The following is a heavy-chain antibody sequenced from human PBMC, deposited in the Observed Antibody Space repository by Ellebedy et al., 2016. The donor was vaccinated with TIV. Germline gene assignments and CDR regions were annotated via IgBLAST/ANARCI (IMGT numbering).Heavy chain of an antibody. CDR1: GFSLSTSGVG. J-gene: IGHJ3*02. D-gene: IGHD6-19*01. Sequence: SGPTLVKPTQTLTLTCTFSGFSLSTSGVGVGWIRQPPGKALEWLALIYWDDDKRYSPSLKSRLTITKDTSKNQVVLTMTNMDPVDTATYYCAHRLGSGWYDDAFDIWGQGTMVTVSS. CDR2: IYWDDDK. CDR3: AHRLGSGWYDDAFDI. V-gene: IGHV2-5*02.